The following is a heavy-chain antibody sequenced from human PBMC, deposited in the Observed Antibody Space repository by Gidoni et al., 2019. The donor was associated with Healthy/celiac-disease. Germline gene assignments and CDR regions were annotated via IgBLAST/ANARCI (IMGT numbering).Heavy chain of an antibody. J-gene: IGHJ5*02. V-gene: IGHV4-61*01. CDR2: IYYSGST. Sequence: QVQLQESGPGLVKPSATLSLTCTVSGGSVSSGSYYWSWIRQPPGKGLEWIGYIYYSGSTNYNPSLKSRVTISVDTSKNQFSLKLSSVTAADTAVYYCARGKGRVGDILTGRGSGWFDPWGQGTLVTVSS. CDR3: ARGKGRVGDILTGRGSGWFDP. D-gene: IGHD3-9*01. CDR1: GGSVSSGSYY.